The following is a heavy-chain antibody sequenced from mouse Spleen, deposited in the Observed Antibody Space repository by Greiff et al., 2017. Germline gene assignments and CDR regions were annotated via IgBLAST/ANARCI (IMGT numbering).Heavy chain of an antibody. CDR2: IDPSDSET. V-gene: IGHV1-52*01. D-gene: IGHD1-1*01. CDR1: GYTFTSYW. Sequence: QVQLKQPGAELVRPGSSVKLSCKASGYTFTSYWMHWVKQRPIQGLEWIGNIDPSDSETHYNQKFKDRATLTVDKSSSTAYMQLSSLTSEDSAVYYCTLTTVGALDYWSQGTSVTVSS. CDR3: TLTTVGALDY. J-gene: IGHJ4*01.